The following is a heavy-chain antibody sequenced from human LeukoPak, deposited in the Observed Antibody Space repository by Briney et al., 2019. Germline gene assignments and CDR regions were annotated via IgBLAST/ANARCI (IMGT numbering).Heavy chain of an antibody. V-gene: IGHV4-39*07. J-gene: IGHJ6*03. CDR3: ARVPVVWGSYPYYYCYMDV. D-gene: IGHD3-16*01. CDR2: IYYSGST. Sequence: SETLSLTCTVSGGSISSSSYYWGWIRQPPGKGLEWIGSIYYSGSTYYNPSLKSRVTISVDTSKNQFSLKLSSVTAADTAVYYCARVPVVWGSYPYYYCYMDVWGKGTTVTVSS. CDR1: GGSISSSSYY.